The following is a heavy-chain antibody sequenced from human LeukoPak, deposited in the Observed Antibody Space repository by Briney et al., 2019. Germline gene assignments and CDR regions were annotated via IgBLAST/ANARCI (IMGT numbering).Heavy chain of an antibody. D-gene: IGHD4/OR15-4a*01. CDR2: ISDSGAYT. Sequence: GGTLRLSCAASGFTFSSCAMSWVRQAPGKGLEWVSAISDSGAYTYYADSVKGRFTISRDNAKNSLYLQMNSLRAEDTAVYYCARGRLFFDYWGQGTLVTVSS. V-gene: IGHV3-23*01. CDR3: ARGRLFFDY. J-gene: IGHJ4*02. CDR1: GFTFSSCA.